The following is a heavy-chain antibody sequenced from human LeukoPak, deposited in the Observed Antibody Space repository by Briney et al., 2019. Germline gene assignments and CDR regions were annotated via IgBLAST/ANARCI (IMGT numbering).Heavy chain of an antibody. CDR2: INPNSGGT. CDR3: ARFGSNWGFRYFDL. CDR1: GHTFTGYY. J-gene: IGHJ2*01. Sequence: ASVKVSFKASGHTFTGYYMHWVRQAPGQGLEWMGWINPNSGGTNYAQKFQGRVTMTRDTSISTAYMELSRLRSDDTAVYYCARFGSNWGFRYFDLWGRGTLVTVSS. V-gene: IGHV1-2*02. D-gene: IGHD7-27*01.